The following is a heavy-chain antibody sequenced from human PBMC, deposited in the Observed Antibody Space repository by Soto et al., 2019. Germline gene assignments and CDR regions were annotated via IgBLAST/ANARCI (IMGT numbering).Heavy chain of an antibody. J-gene: IGHJ6*02. Sequence: PGESLKISCKGSGYSFTSYCIGWVRQMPGKGLEWMGIIYPGDSDTRYSPSFQGQVTISADKSISTAYLQWSSLKASDTAMYYCARLPENSYGLLRSRLNYYYGMDVWGQGTTVTVSS. CDR3: ARLPENSYGLLRSRLNYYYGMDV. V-gene: IGHV5-51*01. CDR1: GYSFTSYC. D-gene: IGHD5-18*01. CDR2: IYPGDSDT.